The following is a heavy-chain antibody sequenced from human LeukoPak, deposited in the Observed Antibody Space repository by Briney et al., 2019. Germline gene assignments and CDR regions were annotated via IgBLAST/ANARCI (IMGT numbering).Heavy chain of an antibody. Sequence: GGSLRLSCAASGFTFSNYWMHWVRQAPGKGLVWVSRINSDGSSTNYADSVKGRFTISRDNANNTLYLQMSSLRAGDTAVYYCVSFYETYWGRGTLVTVSS. J-gene: IGHJ4*02. V-gene: IGHV3-74*01. CDR2: INSDGSST. D-gene: IGHD2/OR15-2a*01. CDR1: GFTFSNYW. CDR3: VSFYETY.